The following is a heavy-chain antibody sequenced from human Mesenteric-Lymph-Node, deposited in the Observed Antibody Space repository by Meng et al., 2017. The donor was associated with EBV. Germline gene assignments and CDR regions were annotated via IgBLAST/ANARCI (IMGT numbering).Heavy chain of an antibody. CDR2: ISAYNGKT. Sequence: QVQLVQAGAEVKKPGASVKVSCKASGYTFTSHGISWVRQAPGQGLEWMRCISAYNGKTNYVQKVQGRVTTTSDTSTSTAYMELRSLRSADTAVYYCARGSDYYGSGSYYNWFDPWGQGTLVTVSS. V-gene: IGHV1-18*01. J-gene: IGHJ5*02. D-gene: IGHD3-10*01. CDR1: GYTFTSHG. CDR3: ARGSDYYGSGSYYNWFDP.